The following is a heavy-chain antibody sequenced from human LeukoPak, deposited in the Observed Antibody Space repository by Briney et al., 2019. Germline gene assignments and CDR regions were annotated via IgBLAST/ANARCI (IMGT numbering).Heavy chain of an antibody. V-gene: IGHV4-34*01. CDR3: AREQYSSSSAGVALKYDY. CDR2: INHSGST. D-gene: IGHD6-6*01. CDR1: GGSFSGYY. Sequence: SETLSLTCAVYGGSFSGYYWSWIRQPPGKGLEWIGEINHSGSTNYNPSLKSRVTISVDTSKNQFSLKLSSVTAADTAVYYCAREQYSSSSAGVALKYDYWGQGTLVTVSS. J-gene: IGHJ4*02.